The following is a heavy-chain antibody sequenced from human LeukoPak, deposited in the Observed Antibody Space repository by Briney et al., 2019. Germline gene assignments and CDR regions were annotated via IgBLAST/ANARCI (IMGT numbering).Heavy chain of an antibody. CDR2: IRSKAYGGTT. Sequence: GGSLRLSCTASGFTFGDYAMSWVRQAPGKGLEWVGFIRSKAYGGTTEYAASVKGRFTISRDDSKSIAYLQMNSLKTEDTAVYYCTRAVWKRYYYYYMDVWGKGTTVTVSS. CDR3: TRAVWKRYYYYYMDV. CDR1: GFTFGDYA. J-gene: IGHJ6*03. D-gene: IGHD3-16*01. V-gene: IGHV3-49*04.